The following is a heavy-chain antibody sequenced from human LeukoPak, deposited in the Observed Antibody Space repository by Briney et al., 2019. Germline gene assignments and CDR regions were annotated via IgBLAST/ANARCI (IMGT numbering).Heavy chain of an antibody. CDR1: GFTFSSYE. CDR3: ARGGPTIFGVVISPFDY. CDR2: ISSSGSTI. D-gene: IGHD3-3*01. Sequence: PGGSLRLSCAASGFTFSSYEMNWVRQAPGKGLEWVSYISSSGSTIYYADSVKGRFTISRDNAKNSLYLQMNSLRAEDTALYYCARGGPTIFGVVISPFDYWGQGTLVTVSS. J-gene: IGHJ4*02. V-gene: IGHV3-48*03.